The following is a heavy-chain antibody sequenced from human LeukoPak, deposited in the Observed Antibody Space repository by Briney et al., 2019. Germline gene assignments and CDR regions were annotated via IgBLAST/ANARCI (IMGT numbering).Heavy chain of an antibody. CDR1: GYSFTSYW. D-gene: IGHD2-21*02. J-gene: IGHJ6*02. Sequence: GASLKISCKASGYSFTSYWIGWVRQMPGKGLEWMGIIYPGDSDTRYSPSFQGQVTISADKSISTAYLQWSSLKASDTAMYYCAVAYCGGDCYSGYYYGMDVWGQGTTVTVSS. V-gene: IGHV5-51*01. CDR2: IYPGDSDT. CDR3: AVAYCGGDCYSGYYYGMDV.